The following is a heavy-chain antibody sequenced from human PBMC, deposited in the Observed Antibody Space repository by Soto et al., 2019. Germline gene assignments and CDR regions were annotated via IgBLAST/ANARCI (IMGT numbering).Heavy chain of an antibody. Sequence: QVQLVQSGAEEKKPGASVKVSCKASGYTFTSYAMHWVRQAPGQRLEWMGWINAGNGNTKYSQKFQGRVTITRDTSASTAYMELSSLRSEDTAVYYCSRDGQQLVHDYWGQGTLVTVSS. V-gene: IGHV1-3*05. CDR2: INAGNGNT. D-gene: IGHD6-13*01. CDR1: GYTFTSYA. J-gene: IGHJ4*02. CDR3: SRDGQQLVHDY.